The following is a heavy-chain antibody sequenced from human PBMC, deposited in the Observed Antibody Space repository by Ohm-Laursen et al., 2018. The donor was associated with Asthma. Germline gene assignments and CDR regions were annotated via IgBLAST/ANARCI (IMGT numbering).Heavy chain of an antibody. J-gene: IGHJ4*02. CDR3: ARDVMEWYLPAFDF. D-gene: IGHD3-3*01. CDR1: GFTFRSYA. Sequence: SLRLSCAASGFTFRSYAMHWVRQAPGKGLEWVAVGGSYYDGGLKYYADSVNGRFTVSRDDSKNTLYLQMNGLRPDDTAVYYCARDVMEWYLPAFDFWGQGTLVTVSS. CDR2: GGSYYDGGLK. V-gene: IGHV3-30-3*01.